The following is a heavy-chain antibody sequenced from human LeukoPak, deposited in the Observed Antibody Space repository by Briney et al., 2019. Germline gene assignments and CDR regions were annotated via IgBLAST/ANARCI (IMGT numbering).Heavy chain of an antibody. Sequence: PSETLSLTCTVSGGSISSYFWSWIRQHPGKGLEWIGYIYYSGSTYYNPSLKSRVTISVDTSKNQFSLKLSSVTAADTAVYYCARDYYYDSSGYSGPFDYWGQGTLVTVSS. J-gene: IGHJ4*02. CDR1: GGSISSYF. CDR2: IYYSGST. CDR3: ARDYYYDSSGYSGPFDY. D-gene: IGHD3-22*01. V-gene: IGHV4-59*06.